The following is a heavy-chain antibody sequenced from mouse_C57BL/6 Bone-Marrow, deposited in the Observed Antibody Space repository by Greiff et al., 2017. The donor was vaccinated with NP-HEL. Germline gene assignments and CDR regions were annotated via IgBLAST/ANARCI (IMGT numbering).Heavy chain of an antibody. V-gene: IGHV6-6*01. CDR1: GFTFSDAW. J-gene: IGHJ4*01. CDR3: TVHYYGLYYYAMDY. D-gene: IGHD1-2*01. CDR2: IRNKANNHAT. Sequence: EVQVVESGGGLVQPGGSMKLSRAASGFTFSDAWMDWVRQSPEKGPEWVAEIRNKANNHATYYAESGKGRFTISRDDSKSSVYLQMNILRAEYTGIYYCTVHYYGLYYYAMDYWGQGTSVTVSS.